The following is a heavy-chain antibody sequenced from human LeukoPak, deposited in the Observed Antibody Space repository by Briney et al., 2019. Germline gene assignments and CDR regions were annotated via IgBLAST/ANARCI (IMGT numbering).Heavy chain of an antibody. CDR2: ISSSGSSV. CDR1: GFTFSSYE. Sequence: PGGSLRLSCAASGFTFSSYEMNWVRQAPGKGLEWVSSISSSGSSVYYADSVKGRFTISRDNAKNSLYLQMNSLRAEDTAVYYCARRVRGIIRAFDYWGRGTLVTVSS. V-gene: IGHV3-48*03. J-gene: IGHJ4*02. CDR3: ARRVRGIIRAFDY. D-gene: IGHD3-10*01.